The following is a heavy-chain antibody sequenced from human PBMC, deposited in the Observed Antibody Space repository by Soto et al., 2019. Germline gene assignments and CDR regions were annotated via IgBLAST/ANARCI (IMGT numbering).Heavy chain of an antibody. V-gene: IGHV3-30*18. CDR2: ISYDGNVA. CDR3: AKEGPITCSYFDY. J-gene: IGHJ4*02. Sequence: QVQLLESGGGVVQPGRSLRLSCAASGFTFSSYGMHWVRQAPGKGLEWVTVISYDGNVAYYADSVKGRFTISKDKSKSTLYLQMNSLRTEDTTMYYCAKEGPITCSYFDYWGQGTLVTVSS. D-gene: IGHD2-15*01. CDR1: GFTFSSYG.